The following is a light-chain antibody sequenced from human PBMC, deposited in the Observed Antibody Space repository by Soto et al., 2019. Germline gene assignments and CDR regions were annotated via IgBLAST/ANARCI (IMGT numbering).Light chain of an antibody. CDR2: KAS. Sequence: DIHMTQSPSTLSGSVGDKVTITCRASQTISSWLARYQQKPGKAPKLLIYKASTLKSGVPSRCSGSGSGTEFTLTIRSLQPDDFATYCCQQYNSLWTFGQGTKVDI. V-gene: IGKV1-5*03. CDR3: QQYNSLWT. CDR1: QTISSW. J-gene: IGKJ1*01.